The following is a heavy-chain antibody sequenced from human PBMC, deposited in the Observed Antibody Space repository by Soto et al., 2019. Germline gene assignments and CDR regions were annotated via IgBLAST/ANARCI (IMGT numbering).Heavy chain of an antibody. Sequence: SETLSLTCAVSGYSISIGYYWGWLRQPPGKGLEWIGSIYHSGSTYYNPSLKSRVTISVDTSKNQFSLKLSSVTAADTAVYYCARSGSGSLNWFAPWGQGTLVTVSS. V-gene: IGHV4-38-2*01. CDR3: ARSGSGSLNWFAP. CDR1: GYSISIGYY. CDR2: IYHSGST. D-gene: IGHD3-10*01. J-gene: IGHJ5*02.